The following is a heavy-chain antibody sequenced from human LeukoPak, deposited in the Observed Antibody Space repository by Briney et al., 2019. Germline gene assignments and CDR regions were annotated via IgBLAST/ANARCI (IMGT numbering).Heavy chain of an antibody. CDR3: ARDAAVAATNSHYGMDV. D-gene: IGHD2-15*01. V-gene: IGHV3-33*01. Sequence: GRSLRLSCAQSGLTFSVYGMHWVRQAPGKGLEWVEVIRYDGSNEYYADSVKGRFSISRDNSMNTLYLQMNSLRAEDTGVYYCARDAAVAATNSHYGMDVWGQGTTVTVSS. CDR1: GLTFSVYG. CDR2: IRYDGSNE. J-gene: IGHJ6*02.